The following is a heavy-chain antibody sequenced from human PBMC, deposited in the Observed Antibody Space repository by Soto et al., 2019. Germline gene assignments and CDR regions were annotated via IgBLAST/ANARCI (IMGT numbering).Heavy chain of an antibody. CDR2: IYYSGST. V-gene: IGHV4-59*01. Sequence: PSETLSLTCTVSGGSISSYYWSWIRQPPGKGLEWIGYIYYSGSTNYNPSLKSRVTISVDTSKNQFSLKLSSVTAADTAVYYCAKDPIYGDYVDYWGQGTLVTVSS. J-gene: IGHJ4*02. CDR1: GGSISSYY. D-gene: IGHD4-17*01. CDR3: AKDPIYGDYVDY.